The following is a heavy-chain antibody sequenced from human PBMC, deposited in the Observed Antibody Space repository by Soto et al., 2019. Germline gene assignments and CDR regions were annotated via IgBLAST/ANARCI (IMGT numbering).Heavy chain of an antibody. Sequence: SETLSLTCTVSGGSISSSSYYWGWIRQPPGKGLEWIGSIYYSGSTYYDPSLKSRVTISVDTSKNQFSLKLSSVTAADTAVYYCARHLSSSTTYYYYYYMDVWGKGTTVTVSS. CDR3: ARHLSSSTTYYYYYYMDV. D-gene: IGHD6-6*01. J-gene: IGHJ6*03. CDR1: GGSISSSSYY. V-gene: IGHV4-39*01. CDR2: IYYSGST.